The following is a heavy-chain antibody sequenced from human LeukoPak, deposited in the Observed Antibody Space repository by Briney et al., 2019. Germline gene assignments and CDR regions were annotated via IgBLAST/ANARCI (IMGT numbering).Heavy chain of an antibody. CDR3: ARAVVRGVLYYGMDV. CDR1: GYTFTGYY. V-gene: IGHV1-2*04. CDR2: INPNSGGT. Sequence: ASVKVSRKASGYTFTGYYMHWVRQAPGQGLEWMGWINPNSGGTNYAQKFQGWVTMTRDTSISTAYMELSRLRSDDTAVYYCARAVVRGVLYYGMDVWGKGTTVTVSS. J-gene: IGHJ6*04. D-gene: IGHD3-10*01.